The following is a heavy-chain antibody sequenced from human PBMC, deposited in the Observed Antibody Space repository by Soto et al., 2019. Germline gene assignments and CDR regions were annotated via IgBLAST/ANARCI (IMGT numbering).Heavy chain of an antibody. V-gene: IGHV1-18*01. CDR1: GYSFDTCA. CDR3: AREYGMDV. J-gene: IGHJ6*02. Sequence: ASVKVSCKASGYSFDTCAISWVRQAPEQGLEWVGWISGYNGNTNYAQKFQGRVTLTRDTSTKTAFVELRSLTGDDTAVYYCAREYGMDVWGQGTTVTVSS. CDR2: ISGYNGNT.